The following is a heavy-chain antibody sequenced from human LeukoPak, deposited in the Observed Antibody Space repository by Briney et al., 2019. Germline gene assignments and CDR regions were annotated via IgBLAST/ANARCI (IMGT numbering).Heavy chain of an antibody. V-gene: IGHV4-30-2*01. CDR1: GGSISSGGYS. D-gene: IGHD1-7*01. CDR3: ARDLTGTTYVDY. J-gene: IGHJ4*02. Sequence: SQTLSLTCAVSGGSISSGGYSWSWIRQPPGKGLEWIGYIYHSGSTYYNPSLKSRVTISVDRSKNQFSLKLSSVTAADTAVYYCARDLTGTTYVDYWGQGTLVTVSS. CDR2: IYHSGST.